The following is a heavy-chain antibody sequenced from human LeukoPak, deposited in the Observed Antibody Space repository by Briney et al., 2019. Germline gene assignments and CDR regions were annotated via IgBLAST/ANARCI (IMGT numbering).Heavy chain of an antibody. J-gene: IGHJ4*02. CDR2: IYYSGAT. D-gene: IGHD5-12*01. Sequence: SETLSLTCTVSGGSISSYYWSWIRQSPGMGLEWIGSIYYSGATDYNPSLKSRVTISADTSNNRFSLRLRSVTAADTAVYYCAREITLTGYKYGLGFNYWGQGTLVTVSS. CDR3: AREITLTGYKYGLGFNY. V-gene: IGHV4-59*01. CDR1: GGSISSYY.